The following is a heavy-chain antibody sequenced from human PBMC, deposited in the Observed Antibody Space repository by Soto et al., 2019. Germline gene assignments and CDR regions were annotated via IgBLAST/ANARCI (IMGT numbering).Heavy chain of an antibody. CDR1: GGSISSGGYY. V-gene: IGHV4-31*03. D-gene: IGHD5-12*01. CDR3: ARVDVDIVATALDTAMAPVYYFDY. Sequence: SETLSLTCTVSGGSISSGGYYWSWIRQHPGKGLEWIGYIYYSGSTYYNPSLKSRVTISVDTSKNQFSLKLSSVTAADTAVYYCARVDVDIVATALDTAMAPVYYFDYWGQGTLVTVSS. CDR2: IYYSGST. J-gene: IGHJ4*02.